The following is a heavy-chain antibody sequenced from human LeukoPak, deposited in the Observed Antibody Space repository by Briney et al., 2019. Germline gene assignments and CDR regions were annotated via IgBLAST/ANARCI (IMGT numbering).Heavy chain of an antibody. Sequence: PGGSLRLSCAASGFTFVTYGMHWVRQAPGKGLEWVAFIRFDGSYKEYADSVKGRFTISRDNAKNTLYLQMNSLRAEDTAVYYCAVWLVDYWGQGTLVTVSS. CDR3: AVWLVDY. D-gene: IGHD3-10*01. V-gene: IGHV3-30*02. CDR1: GFTFVTYG. J-gene: IGHJ4*02. CDR2: IRFDGSYK.